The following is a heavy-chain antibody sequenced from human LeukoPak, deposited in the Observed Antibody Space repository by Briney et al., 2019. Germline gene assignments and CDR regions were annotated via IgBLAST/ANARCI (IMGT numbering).Heavy chain of an antibody. CDR1: GGTFSSYA. J-gene: IGHJ4*02. D-gene: IGHD4-17*01. CDR2: INPNSGGT. CDR3: AREDHDYGDYEVDY. V-gene: IGHV1-2*02. Sequence: SVKVSCKASGGTFSSYAISWVRQAPGQGLEWMGWINPNSGGTNYAQKFQGRVTMTRDTSISTAYMELSRLRSDDTAVYYCAREDHDYGDYEVDYWGQGTLVTVSS.